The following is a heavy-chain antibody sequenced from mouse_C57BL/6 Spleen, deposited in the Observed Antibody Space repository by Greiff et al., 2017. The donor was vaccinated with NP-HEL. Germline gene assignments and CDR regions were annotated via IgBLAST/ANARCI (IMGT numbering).Heavy chain of an antibody. D-gene: IGHD3-2*02. CDR1: GYAFSSSW. CDR3: QTAQATLYFDY. Sequence: VQLQQSGPELVKPGASVKISCKASGYAFSSSWMNWVKQRPGKGLEWIGRIYPGDGDTNYNGKFKGKATLTADKTSSTAYMKLSSRTSEDSAVYFWQTAQATLYFDYWGQGTTRTVSS. V-gene: IGHV1-82*01. CDR2: IYPGDGDT. J-gene: IGHJ2*01.